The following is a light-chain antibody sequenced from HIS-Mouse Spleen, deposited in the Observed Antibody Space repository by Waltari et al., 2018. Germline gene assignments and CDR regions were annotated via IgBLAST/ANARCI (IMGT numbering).Light chain of an antibody. CDR2: EDS. CDR1: ALPKKY. Sequence: SYELTQPPSASVSPGQTARITCSGDALPKKYAYWYQQKSGQDPVLVIYEDSKRPSGIPERFSGSSSGTMATLTISGAQVEDEADYYCYSTDSSGNHRVFGGGTKLTVL. J-gene: IGLJ2*01. CDR3: YSTDSSGNHRV. V-gene: IGLV3-10*01.